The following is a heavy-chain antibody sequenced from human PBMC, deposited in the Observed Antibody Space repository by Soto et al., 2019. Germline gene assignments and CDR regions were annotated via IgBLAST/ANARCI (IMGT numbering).Heavy chain of an antibody. J-gene: IGHJ4*02. CDR3: ARTPGDYDSSGCTPWFDE. CDR1: GGSISSGDYY. Sequence: KTSETLSLTCTVSGGSISSGDYYWSWIRQPPGKGLEWIGYIYYSGSTYYNPSLKSRVTISVDTSKNQFSLKLSSVTAADTAVYYCARTPGDYDSSGCTPWFDEWGQGTLVTV. V-gene: IGHV4-30-4*01. D-gene: IGHD3-22*01. CDR2: IYYSGST.